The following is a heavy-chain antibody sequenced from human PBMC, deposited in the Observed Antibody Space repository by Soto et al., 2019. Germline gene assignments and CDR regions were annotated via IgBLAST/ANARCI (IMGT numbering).Heavy chain of an antibody. V-gene: IGHV4-4*02. CDR2: VHHGGST. CDR1: GGSLSSGTW. CDR3: ARVWASSSGSYLKN. J-gene: IGHJ4*02. D-gene: IGHD3-10*01. Sequence: QVRLQESGPGLVKPAETLSLTCVVSGGSLSSGTWWSWVRQAPGQGLEWLGEVHHGGSTNYSPSLKSRVTMSVDKSKNQLSLTLTSVTAADTAVYYCARVWASSSGSYLKNWGQGTLVSVSS.